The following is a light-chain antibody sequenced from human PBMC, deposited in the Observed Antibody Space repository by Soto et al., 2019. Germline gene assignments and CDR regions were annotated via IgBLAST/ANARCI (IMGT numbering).Light chain of an antibody. CDR2: DVS. CDR3: CSYAGSSPYV. Sequence: QSALTQPRSVSGSPGQSVTISCTGTSSDVGGYNYVSWYQQHPGKAPKLMIYDVSKRPSGVPDRFSGSKSGNTASLTISGLQAEDEADYDCCSYAGSSPYVFGTGTKLTVL. J-gene: IGLJ1*01. V-gene: IGLV2-11*01. CDR1: SSDVGGYNY.